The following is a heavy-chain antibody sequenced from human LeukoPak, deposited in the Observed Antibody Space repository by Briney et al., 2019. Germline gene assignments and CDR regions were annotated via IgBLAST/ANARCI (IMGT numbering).Heavy chain of an antibody. CDR2: ISWNSGSI. V-gene: IGHV3-9*01. CDR3: AKGYYYDSSGAFDS. CDR1: GFTFDDYA. D-gene: IGHD3-22*01. Sequence: GRSLRLSCAASGFTFDDYAMHWVRQAPGKGLEWASVISWNSGSIGYADSVKGRFTISRDNAKNSLYLQMNSLRAEDTALYYCAKGYYYDSSGAFDSWGQGTLVTVSS. J-gene: IGHJ4*02.